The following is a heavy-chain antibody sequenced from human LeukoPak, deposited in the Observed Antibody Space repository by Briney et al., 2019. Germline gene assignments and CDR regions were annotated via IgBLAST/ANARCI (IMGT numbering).Heavy chain of an antibody. D-gene: IGHD1/OR15-1a*01. CDR1: GDSVSSAAYS. V-gene: IGHV4-30-2*01. Sequence: SQTLSLTCAVSGDSVSSAAYSWSWIRQPPGKGLEEVGQIYNSGSTYYNPSLRSRATISLDRSKKQFSLKLSSMTAADTAVYYCARNNSHYGLDGQGQVTTVTVSS. CDR3: ARNNSHYGLDG. J-gene: IGHJ6*02. CDR2: IYNSGST.